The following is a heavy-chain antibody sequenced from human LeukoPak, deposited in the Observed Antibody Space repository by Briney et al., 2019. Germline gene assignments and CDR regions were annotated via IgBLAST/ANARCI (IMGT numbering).Heavy chain of an antibody. V-gene: IGHV3-11*01. J-gene: IGHJ4*02. CDR1: GFTFSDYY. D-gene: IGHD3-22*01. CDR3: ARRAYYYDSSGPHFDY. Sequence: PGGSLRLSCAASGFTFSDYYMSWIRQAPGKGLEWVSYISSSGSTIYYADSVKGRFTISRDSAKNSLYLQMNSLRAEDTAVYYCARRAYYYDSSGPHFDYWGQGTLVTVSS. CDR2: ISSSGSTI.